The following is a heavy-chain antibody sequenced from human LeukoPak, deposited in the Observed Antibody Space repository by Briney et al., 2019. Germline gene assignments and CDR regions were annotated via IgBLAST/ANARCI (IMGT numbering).Heavy chain of an antibody. Sequence: GGSLRLSCAASGFTFSGSAMHWVRQASGKGLEWVGRIRSKANNYATAYAASVKGRFTISRDDSKNTAFLQLNSLKTEDTAVYYCTRFTTAGFDYWGQGTLVTVSS. V-gene: IGHV3-73*01. CDR1: GFTFSGSA. CDR3: TRFTTAGFDY. D-gene: IGHD1-1*01. CDR2: IRSKANNYAT. J-gene: IGHJ4*02.